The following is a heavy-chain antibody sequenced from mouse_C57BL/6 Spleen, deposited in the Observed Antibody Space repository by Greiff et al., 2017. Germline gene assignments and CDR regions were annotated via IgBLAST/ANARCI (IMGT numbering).Heavy chain of an antibody. J-gene: IGHJ4*01. CDR3: AKAYYSNYGAMDY. CDR1: GYAFSSSW. D-gene: IGHD2-5*01. V-gene: IGHV1-82*01. Sequence: QVQLQQSGPELVKPGASVKISCKASGYAFSSSWMNWVKQRPGKGLEWIGQIYPGDGDTNYNGKFKGKATLTADKSSSTAYMQLSSLTSEDAAVYFCAKAYYSNYGAMDYWGQGTSVTVSS. CDR2: IYPGDGDT.